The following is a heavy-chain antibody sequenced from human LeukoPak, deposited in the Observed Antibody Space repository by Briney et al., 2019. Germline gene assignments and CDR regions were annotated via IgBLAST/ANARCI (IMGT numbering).Heavy chain of an antibody. CDR3: ARPFDYGDYFSVDDDAFDI. J-gene: IGHJ3*02. CDR1: GSTFSSYS. V-gene: IGHV3-48*01. CDR2: ISSSSSTI. D-gene: IGHD4-17*01. Sequence: GGSLRLSCAASGSTFSSYSMNWVRQAPGKGLEWVSYISSSSSTIYYADSVEGRFTISRDNAKNSLYPQMNSLRAEDTAVYYCARPFDYGDYFSVDDDAFDIWGQGTMVTVSP.